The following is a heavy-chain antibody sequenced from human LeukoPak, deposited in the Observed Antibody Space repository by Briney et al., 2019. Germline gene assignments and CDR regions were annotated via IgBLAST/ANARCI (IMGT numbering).Heavy chain of an antibody. CDR3: ARGPMVRGVSSDYFDY. CDR1: GGSISSYY. J-gene: IGHJ4*02. D-gene: IGHD3-10*01. V-gene: IGHV4-4*07. Sequence: PSETLSLTCTVSGGSISSYYWSWIRQPAGKGLEWIGRIYTSGGTNYNPSLKSRVTMSVDTSKNQFSLKLSSVTAADTAVYYCARGPMVRGVSSDYFDYWGQGTLATVSS. CDR2: IYTSGGT.